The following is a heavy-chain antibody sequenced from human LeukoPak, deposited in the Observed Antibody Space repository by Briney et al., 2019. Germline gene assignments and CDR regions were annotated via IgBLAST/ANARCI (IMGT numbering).Heavy chain of an antibody. CDR3: ARHAWGLLLPDFDY. CDR2: IYYSGST. D-gene: IGHD3-22*01. J-gene: IGHJ4*02. V-gene: IGHV4-39*01. Sequence: PSETLSLTCTVSGGSISSSSYSWGWIRQPPGKGLEWIGSIYYSGSTYYNPSLKSRVTISVDTSKNQFSLKLSSVTAADTAVYYCARHAWGLLLPDFDYWGQGTLVTVSS. CDR1: GGSISSSSYS.